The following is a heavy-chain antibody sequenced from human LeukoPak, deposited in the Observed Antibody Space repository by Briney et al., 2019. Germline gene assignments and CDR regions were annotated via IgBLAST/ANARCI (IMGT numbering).Heavy chain of an antibody. Sequence: GGSLRLSCAASGFTFSSYWMHWVRQAPGKGLVWVSRINTDGSSTSYADSVKGRFTISRDNAKNTLYLQMNSLRAEDTAVYYCARAPCRTIFGVCYYYYMDVWGKGTTVTVSS. J-gene: IGHJ6*03. CDR3: ARAPCRTIFGVCYYYYMDV. CDR1: GFTFSSYW. D-gene: IGHD3-3*01. CDR2: INTDGSST. V-gene: IGHV3-74*01.